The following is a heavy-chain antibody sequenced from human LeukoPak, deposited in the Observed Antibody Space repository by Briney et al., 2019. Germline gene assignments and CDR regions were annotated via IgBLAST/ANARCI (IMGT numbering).Heavy chain of an antibody. CDR2: ISNSGGST. CDR1: GFTFSSYG. J-gene: IGHJ6*03. Sequence: GGSLRLSCAASGFTFSSYGMSWVRQAPGKGLEWVSSISNSGGSTYHADSVKGRFTISRDNSKNTLYLQMNSLRAEDTAVYYCAKGGRGGAITMVRGVKGDYYYMDVWGKGTTVTISS. CDR3: AKGGRGGAITMVRGVKGDYYYMDV. D-gene: IGHD3-10*01. V-gene: IGHV3-23*01.